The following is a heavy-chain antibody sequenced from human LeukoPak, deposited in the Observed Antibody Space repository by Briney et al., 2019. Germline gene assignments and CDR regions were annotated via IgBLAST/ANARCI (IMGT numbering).Heavy chain of an antibody. CDR2: IIPILGIA. CDR1: GGTFSCYA. D-gene: IGHD3-10*01. CDR3: ARASVRYYGSGSSRYGMDV. V-gene: IGHV1-69*04. J-gene: IGHJ6*02. Sequence: SVKVSCKASGGTFSCYAISWVRQAPGQGLEWMGRIIPILGIANYAQKFQGRVTITADKSTSTAYMELSSLRSEDTAVYYCARASVRYYGSGSSRYGMDVWGQGTTVTVSS.